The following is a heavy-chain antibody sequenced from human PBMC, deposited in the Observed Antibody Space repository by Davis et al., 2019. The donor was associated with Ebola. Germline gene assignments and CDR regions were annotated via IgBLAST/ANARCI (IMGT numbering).Heavy chain of an antibody. D-gene: IGHD3-22*01. Sequence: SQTLSLTCAISGDSLSSNSAAWNWIRQSPSRGLEWLGRTYYRSKWYNDYAVSVKSRITINPDTSKNQFSLQLNSVTPEDTAVYYCARATYYYDSSGYLYYSYYGMDVWGQGTTVTVSS. CDR1: GDSLSSNSAA. V-gene: IGHV6-1*01. J-gene: IGHJ6*02. CDR3: ARATYYYDSSGYLYYSYYGMDV. CDR2: TYYRSKWYN.